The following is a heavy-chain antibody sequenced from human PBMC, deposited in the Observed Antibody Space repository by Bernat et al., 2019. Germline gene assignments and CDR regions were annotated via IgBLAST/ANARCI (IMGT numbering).Heavy chain of an antibody. J-gene: IGHJ4*02. D-gene: IGHD3-9*01. CDR1: GYTFTSYG. CDR3: ARLPLRYFDWLFNTAHDY. CDR2: ISAYNGNT. Sequence: QVQLVQSGAEVKKPGASVKVSCKASGYTFTSYGISWVRQAPGQGLEWMGWISAYNGNTNYAQKLQGRVTMTTDTSTSTAYMELRSLRSDDTAVYYCARLPLRYFDWLFNTAHDYWGQGTLVTVSS. V-gene: IGHV1-18*01.